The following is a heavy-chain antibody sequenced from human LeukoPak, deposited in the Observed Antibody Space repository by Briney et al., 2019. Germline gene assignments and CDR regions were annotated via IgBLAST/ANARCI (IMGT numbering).Heavy chain of an antibody. J-gene: IGHJ3*02. V-gene: IGHV1-24*01. CDR3: ATADIVVVPAAIWRYAFDI. D-gene: IGHD2-2*01. CDR2: FDPEDGET. Sequence: ASVKVFCKVSGYTLTELSMHWVRQAPGKGLEWMGGFDPEDGETIYAQKFQGRVTMTEDTSTDTAYMELSSLRSEDTAVYYCATADIVVVPAAIWRYAFDIWGQGTMVTVSS. CDR1: GYTLTELS.